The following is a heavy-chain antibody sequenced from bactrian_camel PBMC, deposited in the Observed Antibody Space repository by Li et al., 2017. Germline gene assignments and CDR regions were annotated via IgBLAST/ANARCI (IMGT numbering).Heavy chain of an antibody. V-gene: IGHV3S1*01. Sequence: HVQLVESGGGLVQPGGSLRVSCAASGFTFSDYTMTWVRQAPGKGLEWVADVNSSGRTTHYTDSVKGRFTISRDNAKNMLYLQLNSVKSEDTALYYCATWGDFAHWGQGTQVTVS. CDR1: GFTFSDYT. CDR3: ATWGDFAH. J-gene: IGHJ4*01. D-gene: IGHD5*01. CDR2: VNSSGRTT.